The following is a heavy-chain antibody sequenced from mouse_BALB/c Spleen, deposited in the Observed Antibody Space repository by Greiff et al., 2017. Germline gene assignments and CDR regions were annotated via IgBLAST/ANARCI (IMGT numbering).Heavy chain of an antibody. CDR2: IYPGNGDT. D-gene: IGHD2-12*01. CDR3: ARSLYENYAMDY. J-gene: IGHJ4*01. Sequence: QVQLQQSGAELVKPGASVKLSCTASGYTFTSYNMHWVKQTPGQGLEWIGAIYPGNGDTSYNQKFKGKATLTADKSSSTAYMQLSSLTSEDSAVYYCARSLYENYAMDYWGQGTSVTVSS. V-gene: IGHV1-12*01. CDR1: GYTFTSYN.